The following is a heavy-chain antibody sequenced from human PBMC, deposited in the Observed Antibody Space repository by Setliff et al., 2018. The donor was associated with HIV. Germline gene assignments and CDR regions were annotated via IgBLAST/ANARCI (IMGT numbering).Heavy chain of an antibody. V-gene: IGHV3-21*01. J-gene: IGHJ4*02. CDR2: IGSDGDYI. Sequence: PGGSLRLSCAASDFSLSSFTRHTMNWVRLVPGKGLEWVSSIGSDGDYIYYADSVRGRFTISRDNAKNSLYLQMNSLKADDSAIYFCAREYDSLSRFDHWGQGTLVTVPQ. CDR1: DFSLSSFTRHT. CDR3: AREYDSLSRFDH. D-gene: IGHD3-16*01.